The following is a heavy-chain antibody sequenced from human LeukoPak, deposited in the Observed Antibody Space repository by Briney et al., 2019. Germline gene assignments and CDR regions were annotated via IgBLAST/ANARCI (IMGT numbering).Heavy chain of an antibody. CDR3: ARDNIVVVPAAILGYGMDV. D-gene: IGHD2-2*01. CDR1: GFTFSSYA. V-gene: IGHV3-30-3*01. Sequence: PGGSLRLSCAASGFTFSSYAMHWVRQAPGKGLEWVAVISYDGSNKYYADSVKGRFTISRGNSKNTLYLQMNSLRAEDTAVYYCARDNIVVVPAAILGYGMDVWGQGTTVTVSS. CDR2: ISYDGSNK. J-gene: IGHJ6*02.